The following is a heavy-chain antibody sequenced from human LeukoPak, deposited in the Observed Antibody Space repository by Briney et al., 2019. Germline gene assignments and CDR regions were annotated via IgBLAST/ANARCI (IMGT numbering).Heavy chain of an antibody. CDR1: GYTFTGYY. CDR2: INPSGGST. V-gene: IGHV1-46*01. D-gene: IGHD1-26*01. CDR3: ARASGSYEYYYYYYMDV. Sequence: ASVKVSCKASGYTFTGYYIHWVRQAPGQGLEWMGIINPSGGSTSYAQKFQGRVTMTTDTSTSTAYMELRSLRSDDTAVYYCARASGSYEYYYYYYMDVWGKGTTVTVSS. J-gene: IGHJ6*03.